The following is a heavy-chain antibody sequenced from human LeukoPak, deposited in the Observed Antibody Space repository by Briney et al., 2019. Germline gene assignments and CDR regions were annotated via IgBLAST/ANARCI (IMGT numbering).Heavy chain of an antibody. D-gene: IGHD3-22*01. CDR2: IRYDGSNK. Sequence: GRSLRLSCAASGFTFSSYGMHWVRQAPGKGLEWVAFIRYDGSNKYYADSVKGRFTISRDNSKNTLYLQMNSLRAEDTAVYYCAKDPGAVVVITTGFDYWGQGTLVTVSS. J-gene: IGHJ4*02. V-gene: IGHV3-30*02. CDR3: AKDPGAVVVITTGFDY. CDR1: GFTFSSYG.